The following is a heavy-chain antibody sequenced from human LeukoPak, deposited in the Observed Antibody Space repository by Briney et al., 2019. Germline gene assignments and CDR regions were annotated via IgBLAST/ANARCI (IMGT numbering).Heavy chain of an antibody. D-gene: IGHD2/OR15-2a*01. J-gene: IGHJ4*02. CDR2: ISYDGSNK. V-gene: IGHV3-30-3*01. CDR1: GFTFSSYA. Sequence: PGGSLRLSCAASGFTFSSYAMHWVRQAPGKGLEWVAVISYDGSNKYYADSVKGRFTISRDNSKNTLYLQMNSLRAEDTAVYYCARDPLEVLQSGDYYFDYWGQGTLVTVSS. CDR3: ARDPLEVLQSGDYYFDY.